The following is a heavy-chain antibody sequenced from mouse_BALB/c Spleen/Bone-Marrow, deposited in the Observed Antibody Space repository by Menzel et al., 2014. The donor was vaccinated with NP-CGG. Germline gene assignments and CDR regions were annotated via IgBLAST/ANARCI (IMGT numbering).Heavy chain of an antibody. V-gene: IGHV2-2*02. Sequence: VQGVESGPGLVQPSQSLSITCTVSGFSLTSYGVHWVRQSPGKGLEWLGVIWSGGSTDYNAAFISRLSISKDNSKSQVFFKMNSQQANDTAIYYCAREEFYAMDYWGQGTSVTVSS. J-gene: IGHJ4*01. CDR2: IWSGGST. CDR1: GFSLTSYG. CDR3: AREEFYAMDY.